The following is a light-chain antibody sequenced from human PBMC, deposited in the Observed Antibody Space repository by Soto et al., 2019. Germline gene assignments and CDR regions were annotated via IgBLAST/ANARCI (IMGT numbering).Light chain of an antibody. CDR3: LLSYSGGEGV. V-gene: IGLV7-46*01. CDR2: DTS. CDR1: TGAVTSGHY. J-gene: IGLJ2*01. Sequence: QAVVTQEPSLTVSPGGTVTLTCGSSTGAVTSGHYPYWFQQKPGQAPRTLIYDTSNNHSWTPARFSGSLLGGKAALTLSGAQPEDEAEYYCLLSYSGGEGVFGGGTKLTVL.